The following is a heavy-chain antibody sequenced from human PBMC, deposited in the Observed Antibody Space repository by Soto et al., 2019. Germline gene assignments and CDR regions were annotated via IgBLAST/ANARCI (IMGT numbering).Heavy chain of an antibody. J-gene: IGHJ6*02. D-gene: IGHD3-10*01. CDR3: ARHGSGSYYNFPHYYYYYGMDV. Sequence: QVQLVQSGAEVKKPGSSVKVSCKASGGTFSSYAISWVRQAPGQGLEWMGGIIPIFGTANYAQKFQGRVTITADKSTSTAYMELSSLRSEDTAVYYCARHGSGSYYNFPHYYYYYGMDVWGQGTTVTVSS. V-gene: IGHV1-69*06. CDR1: GGTFSSYA. CDR2: IIPIFGTA.